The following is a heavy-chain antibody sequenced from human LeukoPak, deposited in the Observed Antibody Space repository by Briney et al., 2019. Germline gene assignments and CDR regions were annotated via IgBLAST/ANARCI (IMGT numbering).Heavy chain of an antibody. Sequence: HPGGSLRLSCAASGFTFSSYAMSWVRQAPGKGLEWVSAISGSGGSTYYADSVKGRFTISRDNSKNKLYLQMNSLRAEDTAVYYCAKMGYCSGGSCSCFDYWGQGTLVTVSS. D-gene: IGHD2-15*01. CDR3: AKMGYCSGGSCSCFDY. CDR1: GFTFSSYA. J-gene: IGHJ4*02. V-gene: IGHV3-23*01. CDR2: ISGSGGST.